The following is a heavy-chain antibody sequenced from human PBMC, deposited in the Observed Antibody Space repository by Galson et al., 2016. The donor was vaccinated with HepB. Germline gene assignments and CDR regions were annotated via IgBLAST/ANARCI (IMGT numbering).Heavy chain of an antibody. CDR3: ARAFFRRTVNWTQFDY. J-gene: IGHJ4*02. Sequence: SLRLSCAASGFTFDDYGLTWVRQAPGRGLEWVSGINWNGDSTAYADSVRGRFTISRDNARNSLYLQMNSLRAEDTALYYCARAFFRRTVNWTQFDYWGQGTLVTVSS. CDR1: GFTFDDYG. CDR2: INWNGDST. V-gene: IGHV3-20*04. D-gene: IGHD1-1*01.